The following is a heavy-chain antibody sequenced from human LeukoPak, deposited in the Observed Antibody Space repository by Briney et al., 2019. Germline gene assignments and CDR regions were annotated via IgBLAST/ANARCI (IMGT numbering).Heavy chain of an antibody. CDR2: ISSSSVYK. D-gene: IGHD3-10*02. Sequence: KTGGSLRLSCAASGFTFINYNMNWVRQAPGKGLEWVSSISSSSVYKYYADSVKGRFTISRDNAKNSLFLQMNRLRAEDTAVYYCAREMVFGEPWGQGTLVTVSS. V-gene: IGHV3-21*01. CDR3: AREMVFGEP. CDR1: GFTFINYN. J-gene: IGHJ4*02.